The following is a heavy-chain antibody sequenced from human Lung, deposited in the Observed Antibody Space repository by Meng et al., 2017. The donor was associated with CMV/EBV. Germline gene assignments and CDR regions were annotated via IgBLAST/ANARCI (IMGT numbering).Heavy chain of an antibody. CDR1: GGSITSGNYY. D-gene: IGHD1-7*01. Sequence: SXTLSLTCTVSGGSITSGNYYWTWIRQHPGKGLEWIGFIYHGGSTDYNPSLKSRLTISVDTSKNQFSLKLSSVTAADTAVYYCARDRFSITGTTYLGFGMDVWGQGXTVTVSS. J-gene: IGHJ6*02. CDR3: ARDRFSITGTTYLGFGMDV. CDR2: IYHGGST. V-gene: IGHV4-31*03.